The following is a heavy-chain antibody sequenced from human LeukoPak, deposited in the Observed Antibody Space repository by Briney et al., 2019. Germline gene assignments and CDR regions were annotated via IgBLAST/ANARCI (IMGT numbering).Heavy chain of an antibody. CDR3: ARIGGKIVGAGHPNYYYYMDV. D-gene: IGHD1-26*01. CDR1: GGSISSYY. V-gene: IGHV4-4*07. J-gene: IGHJ6*03. CDR2: IYTSGST. Sequence: SETLSLTCTVSGGSISSYYWSWIRQPAGKGLEWIGRIYTSGSTNYNPSLKSRVTMSVDTSKNQFSLKLSSVTAADTAVYYCARIGGKIVGAGHPNYYYYMDVWGKGTTVTVSS.